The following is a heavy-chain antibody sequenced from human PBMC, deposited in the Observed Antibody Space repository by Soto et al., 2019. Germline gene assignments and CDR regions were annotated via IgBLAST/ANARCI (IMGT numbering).Heavy chain of an antibody. CDR3: TREGSALYYSYGMHV. CDR2: INTHNGNT. V-gene: IGHV1-18*01. J-gene: IGHJ6*02. CDR1: GYTFTTYG. D-gene: IGHD3-10*01. Sequence: QVQLEQSAPEVKKPGASVKVSCKASGYTFTTYGISWVRQAPGQGLEWLGWINTHNGNTNYAQNLQGRVIMTTDTPTNKAYVEGRSLRSDDTAVYYCTREGSALYYSYGMHVWGQGPTVTVSS.